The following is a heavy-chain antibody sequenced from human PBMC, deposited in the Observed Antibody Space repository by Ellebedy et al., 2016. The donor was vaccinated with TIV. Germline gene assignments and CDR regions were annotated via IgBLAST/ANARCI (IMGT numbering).Heavy chain of an antibody. CDR2: TYSDGTT. CDR3: ARDLPSYYGSRGLDY. CDR1: GFTVSTNY. Sequence: GESLKISCAASGFTVSTNYMNWVRQAPGKGLEWVSITYSDGTTYYADSMKGRFTIARDISMNTLYLQMNSLRAEDTAFYYCARDLPSYYGSRGLDYWGQGTLVTVSS. V-gene: IGHV3-66*01. J-gene: IGHJ4*02. D-gene: IGHD3-10*01.